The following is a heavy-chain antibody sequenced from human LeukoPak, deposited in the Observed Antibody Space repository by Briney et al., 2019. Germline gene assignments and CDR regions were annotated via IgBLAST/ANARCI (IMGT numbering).Heavy chain of an antibody. V-gene: IGHV3-30*03. CDR1: GFTFSSYG. Sequence: GGSLRLSCAASGFTFSSYGMHWVRQAPGKGLEWVAVISYDGSNKYYADSVKGRFTISRDNSKNTLYLQMNSLRAEDTAVYYCARAAGIQLWLYFDYWGQGTLVTVSS. D-gene: IGHD5-18*01. CDR2: ISYDGSNK. J-gene: IGHJ4*02. CDR3: ARAAGIQLWLYFDY.